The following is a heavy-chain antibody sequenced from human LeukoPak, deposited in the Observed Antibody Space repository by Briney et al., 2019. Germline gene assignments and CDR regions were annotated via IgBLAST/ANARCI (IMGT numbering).Heavy chain of an antibody. D-gene: IGHD2/OR15-2a*01. CDR1: GYTFTGYY. J-gene: IGHJ4*02. CDR2: TNPKTGTT. CDR3: ARNSMNRDY. Sequence: ASIKVSCKASGYTFTGYYIYWLRQAPGQGLEWMGWTNPKTGTTNSAQKFQGRVTMTRDTSTSTAYMELSRLSSDDTAVYYCARNSMNRDYWGQGTLVTVSS. V-gene: IGHV1-2*02.